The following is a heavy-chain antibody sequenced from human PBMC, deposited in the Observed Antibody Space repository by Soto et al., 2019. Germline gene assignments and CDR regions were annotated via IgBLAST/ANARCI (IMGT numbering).Heavy chain of an antibody. CDR2: MYDSGIT. CDR3: TKSTVAGPYYIDY. J-gene: IGHJ4*02. CDR1: CGSISSYY. V-gene: IGHV4-59*01. D-gene: IGHD6-19*01. Sequence: SETLSLTCTVSCGSISSYYWSWIRQPPGNGLYCIGYMYDSGITNXXPSLKSRXXISVETSKNHXSLKLXPVTAAYTALXYCTKSTVAGPYYIDYCAQGTLVTVSS.